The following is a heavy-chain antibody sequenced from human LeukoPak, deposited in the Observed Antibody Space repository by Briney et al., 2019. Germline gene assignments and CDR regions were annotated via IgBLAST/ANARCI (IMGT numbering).Heavy chain of an antibody. Sequence: GGSLRLSCAASGFTFSSYAMSWVRQAPGKGLEWVSAISGSGGSTYYADSVKGRFTISRDNSKNSLYLQMNILRGDDTAVYYCAKYSGAYAIENWGQGTLVTVSS. V-gene: IGHV3-23*01. CDR3: AKYSGAYAIEN. D-gene: IGHD4-17*01. CDR2: ISGSGGST. CDR1: GFTFSSYA. J-gene: IGHJ4*02.